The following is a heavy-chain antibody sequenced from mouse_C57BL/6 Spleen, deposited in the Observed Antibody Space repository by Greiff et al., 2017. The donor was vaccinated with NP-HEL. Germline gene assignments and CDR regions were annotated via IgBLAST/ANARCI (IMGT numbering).Heavy chain of an antibody. D-gene: IGHD2-12*01. CDR2: IYPGNSDT. CDR1: GYTFTSYW. CDR3: TRYDYSPAWFAY. Sequence: VQLQQSGTVLARPGASVKMSCKTSGYTFTSYWMHWVKQRPGQGLEWIGAIYPGNSDTSYNQKFKGQAKLTAVTSASTAYMELSSLTNEDSAVYYRTRYDYSPAWFAYWGQGTLVTVSA. J-gene: IGHJ3*01. V-gene: IGHV1-5*01.